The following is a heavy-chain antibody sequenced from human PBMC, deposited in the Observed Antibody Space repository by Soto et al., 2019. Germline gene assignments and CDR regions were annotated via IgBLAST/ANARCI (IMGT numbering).Heavy chain of an antibody. CDR2: IDPSDSYT. CDR1: GYSFTSYW. Sequence: GESLKISCKGSGYSFTSYWISRERQMPGKGLEWMGRIDPSDSYTNYSPSFQGHVTISADKSISTAYLQWSSLKASDTAMYYCARHSSVAMVRGMDVWGQGTTVTVSS. V-gene: IGHV5-10-1*01. D-gene: IGHD3-10*01. J-gene: IGHJ6*02. CDR3: ARHSSVAMVRGMDV.